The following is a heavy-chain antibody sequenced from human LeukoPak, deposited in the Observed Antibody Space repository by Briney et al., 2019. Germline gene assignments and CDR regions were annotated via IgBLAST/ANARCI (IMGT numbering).Heavy chain of an antibody. CDR2: INPNSGGT. J-gene: IGHJ4*02. D-gene: IGHD2-15*01. CDR3: ARDLGYCSGGSCSRKYFDY. V-gene: IGHV1-2*02. Sequence: GASVKVSCKASGYTFTGYYMHWVRQAPGQGLEWMGWINPNSGGTNYAQKFQGRVTMTRDTSISTAYMELSRLRSDDTAVYYCARDLGYCSGGSCSRKYFDYWGQGTLVTVSS. CDR1: GYTFTGYY.